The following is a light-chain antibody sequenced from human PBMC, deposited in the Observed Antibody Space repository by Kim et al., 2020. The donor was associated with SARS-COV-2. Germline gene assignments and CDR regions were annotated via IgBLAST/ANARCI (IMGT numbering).Light chain of an antibody. V-gene: IGKV3-15*01. Sequence: SPGERVTLSCRASEGVRNNLAWYQQRPGQAPRLLIYGASTRATDVSDRFSGSGSGTEFTLTIRSLQSEDLAVYYCQQYNDWPLLTFGGGTKVDIK. CDR3: QQYNDWPLLT. CDR1: EGVRNN. CDR2: GAS. J-gene: IGKJ4*01.